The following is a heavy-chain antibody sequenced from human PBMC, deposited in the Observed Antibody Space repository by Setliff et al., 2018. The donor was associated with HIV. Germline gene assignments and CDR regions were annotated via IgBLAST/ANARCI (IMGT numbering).Heavy chain of an antibody. CDR2: INPNSGGT. CDR3: ATKVYCTNGVCLDAFDI. Sequence: ASVKVSCKASGYNFTAYYMHWVRQAPGQGLEWMGRINPNSGGTNYAQNFQGRVTMTRDTSISTSYMELRLRSDDTAVYYCATKVYCTNGVCLDAFDIWGQGTAVTVSS. J-gene: IGHJ3*02. D-gene: IGHD2-8*01. CDR1: GYNFTAYY. V-gene: IGHV1-2*06.